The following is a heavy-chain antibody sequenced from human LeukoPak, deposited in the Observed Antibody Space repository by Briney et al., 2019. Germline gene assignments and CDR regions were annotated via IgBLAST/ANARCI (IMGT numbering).Heavy chain of an antibody. Sequence: LGGSLRLSCAASGFTFDDYAMHWVRQAPGKGLEWVSLISWDGGSTYYADSVKGRFTISRDNSKNSLYLQMNSLRAEDTSLYYCAKDKGLQYRYYYMDVWGKGTTVTVSS. CDR3: AKDKGLQYRYYYMDV. D-gene: IGHD4-11*01. V-gene: IGHV3-43D*03. CDR2: ISWDGGST. J-gene: IGHJ6*03. CDR1: GFTFDDYA.